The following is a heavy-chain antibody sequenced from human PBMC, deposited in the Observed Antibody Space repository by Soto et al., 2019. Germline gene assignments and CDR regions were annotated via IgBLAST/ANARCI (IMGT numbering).Heavy chain of an antibody. CDR1: GGTFSSYA. D-gene: IGHD3-22*01. Sequence: SVNVSCKASGGTFSSYAISWVRQAPGQGLEWMGGIIPIFGTANYAQKFQGRVTITADESTSTAYMELSSLRSEDTAVYYCASNYYDSSAYHNASDIWGQGTMVTVSS. CDR3: ASNYYDSSAYHNASDI. J-gene: IGHJ3*02. CDR2: IIPIFGTA. V-gene: IGHV1-69*13.